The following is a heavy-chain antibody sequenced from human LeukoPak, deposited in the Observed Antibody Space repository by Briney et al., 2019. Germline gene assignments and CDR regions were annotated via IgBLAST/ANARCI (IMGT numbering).Heavy chain of an antibody. D-gene: IGHD1-26*01. V-gene: IGHV3-33*03. CDR2: IWYDGSNK. J-gene: IGHJ4*02. CDR1: GFTFSSYG. Sequence: GGSLRLSCAASGFTFSSYGMHWVRQAPGKGLEWVAVIWYDGSNKYYADSVKGRFTISRDNAKNTLYLQMNSLTAEDTAFYYCATNWRSGSYHDYWGQGTLVTVSS. CDR3: ATNWRSGSYHDY.